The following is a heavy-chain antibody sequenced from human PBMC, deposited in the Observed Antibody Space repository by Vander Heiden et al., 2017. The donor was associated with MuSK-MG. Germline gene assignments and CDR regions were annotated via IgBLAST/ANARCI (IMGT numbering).Heavy chain of an antibody. J-gene: IGHJ6*02. CDR3: ARGGGGGGRSWYMDV. V-gene: IGHV1-18*04. CDR2: ISPYNGNT. D-gene: IGHD6-13*01. CDR1: GYTFTSYG. Sequence: QVQLVQSGAEVKKPGASVKVSCKASGYTFTSYGISWVRQAPGQGLEWRGWISPYNGNTHYAQKLQGRVTMTTDKSTSTAYMELRRLSSDDTAVYFCARGGGGGGRSWYMDVWGQGTTVTVSS.